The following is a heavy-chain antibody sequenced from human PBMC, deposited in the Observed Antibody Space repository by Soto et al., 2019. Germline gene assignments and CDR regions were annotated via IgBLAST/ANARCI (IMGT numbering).Heavy chain of an antibody. V-gene: IGHV1-69*01. CDR1: GGTFSSYA. CDR3: ATSDGGILLMVYATGPFDY. Sequence: QVQLVQSGAEVKKPGSSVKVSCEASGGTFSSYAISWVRQAPGQGLEWMGGIIPIFGTANYAQKFQGRVTITADESTSTAYMDLSSPRSDDTAVYYCATSDGGILLMVYATGPFDYWGQGTLVTVSS. CDR2: IIPIFGTA. J-gene: IGHJ4*02. D-gene: IGHD2-8*01.